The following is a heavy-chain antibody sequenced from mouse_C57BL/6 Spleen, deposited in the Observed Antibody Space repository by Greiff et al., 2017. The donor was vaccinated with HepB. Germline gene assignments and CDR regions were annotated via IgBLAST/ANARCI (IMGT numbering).Heavy chain of an antibody. J-gene: IGHJ4*01. Sequence: QVQLQQPGAELARPGASVKLSCKASGYTFTSYGISWVKQRTGQGLEWIGEIYPRSGNTYYNEKFKGKATLTADKSSSTAYMELRSLTSEDSAVYFGARVGANWDETRAMDYWGQGTSVTVSS. CDR1: GYTFTSYG. CDR3: ARVGANWDETRAMDY. D-gene: IGHD4-1*01. V-gene: IGHV1-81*01. CDR2: IYPRSGNT.